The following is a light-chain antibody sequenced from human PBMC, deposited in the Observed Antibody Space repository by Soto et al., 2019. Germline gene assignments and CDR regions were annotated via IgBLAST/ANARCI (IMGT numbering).Light chain of an antibody. J-gene: IGLJ2*01. Sequence: QSVLTQPASVSGSPGQSITISCTGTSSDIGDYDYVSWYQHLPGKAPKLLIFDVTHRPSGVSDRFSGSKSGNTASLTISGARPEDEADYYCCSYTDIALDVVFGGGTKLTVL. CDR2: DVT. CDR3: CSYTDIALDVV. V-gene: IGLV2-14*01. CDR1: SSDIGDYDY.